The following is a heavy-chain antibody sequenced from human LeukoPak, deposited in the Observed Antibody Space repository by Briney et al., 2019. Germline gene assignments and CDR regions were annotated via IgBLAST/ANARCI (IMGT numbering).Heavy chain of an antibody. CDR3: ARRGQWAAGVAHFGY. J-gene: IGHJ4*02. CDR2: IPSSGGSP. Sequence: SETLSLTCTVSGGSISGTNYYWGWIRQPPGKGLEWIGSIPSSGGSPFYNPSLKSRVTISVDTSKNQFSLKLSSVTAADTAVYYCARRGQWAAGVAHFGYWGQGTLVTVSS. D-gene: IGHD2-15*01. V-gene: IGHV4-39*01. CDR1: GGSISGTNYY.